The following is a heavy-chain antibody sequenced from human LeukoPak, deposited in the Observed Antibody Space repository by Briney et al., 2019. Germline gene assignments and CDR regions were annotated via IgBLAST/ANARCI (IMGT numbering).Heavy chain of an antibody. D-gene: IGHD6-13*01. Sequence: TSETLSLTCTVSGGSISSYYWSWIRQPAGKGLEWIGRIYTSGSTNYNPSLKSRVTMSVDTSKNQLSLKLSSVTAADTAVYYCARDTLFVSGYSSSWYGMDVWGQGTTVTASS. CDR3: ARDTLFVSGYSSSWYGMDV. CDR1: GGSISSYY. J-gene: IGHJ6*02. CDR2: IYTSGST. V-gene: IGHV4-4*07.